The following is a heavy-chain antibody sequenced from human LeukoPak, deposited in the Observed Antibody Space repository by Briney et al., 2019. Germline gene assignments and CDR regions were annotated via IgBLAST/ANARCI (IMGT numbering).Heavy chain of an antibody. Sequence: SETLSLTCTVSGGSISSSSYYWGWIRQPPGKGLEWIGSIYYSGSTYYNPSLKSRVTISVDTSKNQFSLELSSVTAADTAVYYCARHENRVTLNWFDPWGQGTLVTVSS. V-gene: IGHV4-39*01. CDR2: IYYSGST. CDR3: ARHENRVTLNWFDP. CDR1: GGSISSSSYY. D-gene: IGHD3-10*01. J-gene: IGHJ5*02.